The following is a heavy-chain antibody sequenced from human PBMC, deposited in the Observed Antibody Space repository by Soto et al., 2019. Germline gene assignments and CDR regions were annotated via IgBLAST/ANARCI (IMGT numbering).Heavy chain of an antibody. V-gene: IGHV3-23*01. CDR1: GFTFSSYA. J-gene: IGHJ6*02. Sequence: GGSLRLSCAASGFTFSSYAMSWVRQAPGKGLEWVSAISGSGGSTYYADSVKGRFTISRDNSKNTLYLQMNSLRAEDTAVYYCARTTGDSSGWYSHYYYGMDVWGQGTTVTVSS. D-gene: IGHD6-19*01. CDR2: ISGSGGST. CDR3: ARTTGDSSGWYSHYYYGMDV.